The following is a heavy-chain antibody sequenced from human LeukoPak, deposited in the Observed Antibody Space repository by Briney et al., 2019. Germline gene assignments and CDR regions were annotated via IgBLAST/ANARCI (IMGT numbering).Heavy chain of an antibody. CDR3: ARETLVVAGFDY. J-gene: IGHJ4*02. D-gene: IGHD6-13*01. CDR1: GFTFSDYY. V-gene: IGHV3-11*04. CDR2: ISNSGSTI. Sequence: GGSLRLSCAASGFTFSDYYMSWIRQAPGKGGEGVSYISNSGSTIYYADSVKGRFTISRDNAKNSLYLKMNSVRAEDKAVYYCARETLVVAGFDYWGQGSLVTVSS.